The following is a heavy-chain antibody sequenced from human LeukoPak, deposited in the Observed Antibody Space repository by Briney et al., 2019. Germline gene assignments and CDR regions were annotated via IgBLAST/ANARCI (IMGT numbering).Heavy chain of an antibody. CDR2: IYPGDSDT. Sequence: GESLKISCKGSGYRFTSYWIGWVRQMPGKGLEWMGIIYPGDSDTRYSPSFQGQVTISADKSISTAYLQWSSLKASDTAIYYCAIFDFLFGEITQWFDPWGQGTPVTVSS. CDR3: AIFDFLFGEITQWFDP. CDR1: GYRFTSYW. D-gene: IGHD3-16*01. J-gene: IGHJ5*02. V-gene: IGHV5-51*01.